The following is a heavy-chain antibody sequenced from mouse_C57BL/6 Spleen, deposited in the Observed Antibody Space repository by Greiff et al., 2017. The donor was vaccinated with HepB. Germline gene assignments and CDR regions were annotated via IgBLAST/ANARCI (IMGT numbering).Heavy chain of an antibody. Sequence: QVQLKQPGAELVMPGASVKLSCKASGYTFTSYWMHWVKQRPGQGLEWIGEIDPSDSYTNYNQKFKGKSTLTVAKSSSTAYMQLSSLTSEDSAVYYCARGGSLDYWGQGTTLTVSS. V-gene: IGHV1-69*01. CDR1: GYTFTSYW. CDR2: IDPSDSYT. J-gene: IGHJ2*01. D-gene: IGHD1-1*01. CDR3: ARGGSLDY.